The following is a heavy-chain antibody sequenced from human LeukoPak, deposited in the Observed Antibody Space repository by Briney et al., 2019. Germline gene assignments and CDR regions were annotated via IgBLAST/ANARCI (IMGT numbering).Heavy chain of an antibody. Sequence: SVKVSCKASGGTFSSYAISWVRQAPGQGLEWMGGIIPIFGTANYAQKFQGRVTITADESTSTAYMELSSLRSEDTAVYYCARVLGSPQDSSPKYYFDYWDQGTLVTVSS. CDR2: IIPIFGTA. D-gene: IGHD6-13*01. CDR3: ARVLGSPQDSSPKYYFDY. CDR1: GGTFSSYA. V-gene: IGHV1-69*13. J-gene: IGHJ4*02.